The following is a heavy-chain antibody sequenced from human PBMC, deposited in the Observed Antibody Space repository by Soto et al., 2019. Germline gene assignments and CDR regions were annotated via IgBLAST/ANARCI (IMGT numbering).Heavy chain of an antibody. CDR2: ISSGSKTI. D-gene: IGHD3-9*01. Sequence: GGSPRLSCAASGFTFSAYSVNWVRQAPGKGLEWVSYISSGSKTIYYAESVKGRFTVSRDNARNSQYLQMNSLRDEDTAVYYCAREDILGVRSFDYWGQGTLVTVSS. V-gene: IGHV3-48*02. CDR1: GFTFSAYS. J-gene: IGHJ4*02. CDR3: AREDILGVRSFDY.